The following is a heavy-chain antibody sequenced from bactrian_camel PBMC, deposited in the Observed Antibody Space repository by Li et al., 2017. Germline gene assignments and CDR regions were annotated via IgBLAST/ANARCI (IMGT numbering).Heavy chain of an antibody. CDR2: IAGDGRT. CDR1: GYTYSVLN. J-gene: IGHJ4*01. Sequence: ESGGGSVQAGGSLRLSCAASGYTYSVLNMGWFRRLPGQEREGVAAIAGDGRTNYADSVKGRFTISRDGAKNIIALQMDSLKPEDTATYYCAADLVTDEPSLVEREYYYWGQGTQVTVS. V-gene: IGHV3S53*01. D-gene: IGHD1*01. CDR3: AADLVTDEPSLVEREYYY.